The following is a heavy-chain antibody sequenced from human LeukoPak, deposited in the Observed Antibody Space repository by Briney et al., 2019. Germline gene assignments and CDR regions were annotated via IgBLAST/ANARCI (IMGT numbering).Heavy chain of an antibody. V-gene: IGHV3-23*01. CDR3: AKLSLYGDYPGDI. J-gene: IGHJ3*02. D-gene: IGHD4-17*01. CDR2: ISGSGGST. CDR1: GYTFSSYA. Sequence: GGSLRLSCAASGYTFSSYAMRWVPQAPGKGLEWVSAISGSGGSTYYADSVQGRFTISRDNSKNTLYLQMNSLRAEDTAVYYCAKLSLYGDYPGDIWGQGTMVTVSS.